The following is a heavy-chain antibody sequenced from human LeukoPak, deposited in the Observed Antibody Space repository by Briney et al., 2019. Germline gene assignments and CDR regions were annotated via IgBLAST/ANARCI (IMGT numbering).Heavy chain of an antibody. CDR1: GYTLTELS. CDR2: FDPEDGET. D-gene: IGHD4-17*01. J-gene: IGHJ6*02. V-gene: IGHV1-24*01. Sequence: VASVKVSCKVSGYTLTELSMHWVRQAPGKGLEWMGGFDPEDGETIYAQKFQGRVTMTEDISTDTAYMELSSLRSEDTAVYYCATVRHDYGDYKRGMDVWGQGTTVTVSS. CDR3: ATVRHDYGDYKRGMDV.